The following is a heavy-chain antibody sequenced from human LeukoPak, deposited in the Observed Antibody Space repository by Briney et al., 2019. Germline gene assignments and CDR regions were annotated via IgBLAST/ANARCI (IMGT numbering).Heavy chain of an antibody. V-gene: IGHV3-30*02. Sequence: PGGSLRLSCAASGFTFSSYGMHWVRQAPGKGLEWVAFIRYDGSNKYYADSVKGRFTIFRDNSKNTLYLQMNSLRAEDTAVYYCAKSARRYCSGGSCHYYDYWGQGTLVTVS. CDR2: IRYDGSNK. D-gene: IGHD2-15*01. CDR1: GFTFSSYG. CDR3: AKSARRYCSGGSCHYYDY. J-gene: IGHJ4*02.